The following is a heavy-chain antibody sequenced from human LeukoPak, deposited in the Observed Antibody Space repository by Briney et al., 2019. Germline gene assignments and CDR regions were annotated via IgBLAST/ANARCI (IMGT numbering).Heavy chain of an antibody. Sequence: GASVKASCKASGYTFTGYYMHWVRQAPGQGLEWMGGIIPIFGTANYAQKFQGRVTITADESTSTAYMELSSLRSEDTAVYYCARELDSLLWFGEFYYYGMDVWGQGTTVTVSS. D-gene: IGHD3-10*01. CDR2: IIPIFGTA. J-gene: IGHJ6*02. CDR1: GYTFTGYY. CDR3: ARELDSLLWFGEFYYYGMDV. V-gene: IGHV1-69*13.